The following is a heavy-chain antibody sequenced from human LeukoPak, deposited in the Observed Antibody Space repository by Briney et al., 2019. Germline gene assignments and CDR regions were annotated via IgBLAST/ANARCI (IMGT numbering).Heavy chain of an antibody. Sequence: SQTLSLTCTVSGDSITSGGYSWSWIRQHPGKGLEWIGYIHYSGITYYNPSLRSRLTISLDTSERQFSLKLSSVTAADTPMYYCATQANFYASSGYLPRWGQGTLVTVSS. J-gene: IGHJ1*01. CDR3: ATQANFYASSGYLPR. D-gene: IGHD3-22*01. CDR1: GDSITSGGYS. V-gene: IGHV4-31*03. CDR2: IHYSGIT.